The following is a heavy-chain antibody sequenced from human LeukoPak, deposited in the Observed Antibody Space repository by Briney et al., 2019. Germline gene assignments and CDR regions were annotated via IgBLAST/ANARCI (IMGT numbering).Heavy chain of an antibody. CDR1: GFSFSNCA. CDR3: TSRGSTSYKYFDY. Sequence: PGGSLRLSCAASGFSFSNCAMSWVRQAPGKGLEWVSVISASGGSTYYADSVKGRFTISRDNSKNTLYLQMNSLRAEDTAVYYCTSRGSTSYKYFDYWGQGTLVTVSS. V-gene: IGHV3-23*01. CDR2: ISASGGST. J-gene: IGHJ4*02. D-gene: IGHD2-2*01.